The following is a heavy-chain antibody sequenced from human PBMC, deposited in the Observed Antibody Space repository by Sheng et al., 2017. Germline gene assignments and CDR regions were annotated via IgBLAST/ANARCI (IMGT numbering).Heavy chain of an antibody. V-gene: IGHV4-38-2*01. Sequence: QVQLQESGPGLVKPSETLSLTCAVSGYSISSGYYWGWIRQPPGKGLEWIGSIYHSGSTYYNPSLKSRVTISVDTSKNQFSLKLSSVTAADTAVYYCARCTLRYTDYWGQGTLVTVSS. D-gene: IGHD3-9*01. CDR2: IYHSGST. CDR1: GYSISSGYY. CDR3: ARCTLRYTDY. J-gene: IGHJ4*02.